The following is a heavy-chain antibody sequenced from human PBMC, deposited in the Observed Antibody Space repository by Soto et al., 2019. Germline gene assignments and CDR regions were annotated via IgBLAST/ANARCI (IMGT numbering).Heavy chain of an antibody. V-gene: IGHV1-46*01. CDR2: INPSGGST. Sequence: ASVKVSCKASGYTFTSYYMQWVRQAPGQGLEWMGIINPSGGSTSYAQKFQGRVTMTRDTSTSTVYMELSSLRSEDTAVYYCAKDWNYYGSGSYYFDYWGQGTLVTVSS. J-gene: IGHJ4*02. CDR3: AKDWNYYGSGSYYFDY. CDR1: GYTFTSYY. D-gene: IGHD3-10*01.